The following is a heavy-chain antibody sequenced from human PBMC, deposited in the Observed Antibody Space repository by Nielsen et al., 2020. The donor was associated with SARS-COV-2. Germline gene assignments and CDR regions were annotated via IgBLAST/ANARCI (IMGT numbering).Heavy chain of an antibody. CDR3: ARGRDYYHVSGFYGFYHGMDV. J-gene: IGHJ6*02. D-gene: IGHD3-22*01. CDR2: IYPSGTT. CDR1: GASIRSGSYC. Sequence: SETLSLTCSVSGASIRSGSYCWSWVRQPAGKGLEWIGRIYPSGTTNYSPSLRSRVTLLLDTSANQFSLRLSSVSAADTAVYYCARGRDYYHVSGFYGFYHGMDVWGQGTTVTVSS. V-gene: IGHV4-61*02.